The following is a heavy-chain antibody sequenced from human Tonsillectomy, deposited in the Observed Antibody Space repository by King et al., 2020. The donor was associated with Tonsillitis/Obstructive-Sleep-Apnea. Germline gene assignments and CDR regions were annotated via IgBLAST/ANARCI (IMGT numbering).Heavy chain of an antibody. D-gene: IGHD2-21*01. CDR3: ASLHCGGDCFSRGQNWFDP. J-gene: IGHJ5*02. CDR1: GGSITSSNW. V-gene: IGHV4-4*02. Sequence: QLQESGPGLVKPSGTLSLSCAVSGGSITSSNWWSWVRQPPGKGLEWIGEVYHSGITNNNPSLKSRVTMSVDKSKNQFSLDLRSVTAADTAVYYCASLHCGGDCFSRGQNWFDPWGQGILVTVSS. CDR2: VYHSGIT.